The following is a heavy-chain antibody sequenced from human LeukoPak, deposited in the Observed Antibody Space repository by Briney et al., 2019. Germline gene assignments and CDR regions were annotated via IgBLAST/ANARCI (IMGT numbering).Heavy chain of an antibody. D-gene: IGHD6-19*01. V-gene: IGHV1-8*01. J-gene: IGHJ5*02. CDR1: RYTFTSYD. CDR2: MNPNSGNT. Sequence: ASVKVSCKASRYTFTSYDINWVRQTTGQGLEWMGWMNPNSGNTGYAQKFQGRVTMTRNTSISTAYMELSSLRSEDTAVYYCARGRSVAGTFWFDPWGQGTLVTVSS. CDR3: ARGRSVAGTFWFDP.